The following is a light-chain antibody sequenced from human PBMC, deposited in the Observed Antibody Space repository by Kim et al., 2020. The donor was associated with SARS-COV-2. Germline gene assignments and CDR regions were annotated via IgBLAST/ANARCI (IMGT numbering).Light chain of an antibody. V-gene: IGLV2-14*03. CDR3: SSYTRGSTNYV. J-gene: IGLJ1*01. CDR1: RSNISSYNY. Sequence: QSITIAFTGSRSNISSYNYGSWYQQHPGKAPKLMIYAVSSRPSGVSNRFSGSKSGNTASLTISGLQAEDEADYYCSSYTRGSTNYVFGAGPRSPS. CDR2: AVS.